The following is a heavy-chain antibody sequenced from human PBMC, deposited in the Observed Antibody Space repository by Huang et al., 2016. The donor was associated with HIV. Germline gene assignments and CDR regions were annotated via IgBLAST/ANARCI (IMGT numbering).Heavy chain of an antibody. V-gene: IGHV1-69*01. J-gene: IGHJ4*02. D-gene: IGHD3-22*01. CDR3: ATVDYYDTSGPQRGYFDN. CDR1: GGSFRNFA. Sequence: QVQLVQSGAEVKKPGSSVKVSCKASGGSFRNFAIGWVRQAPGQGLAWMGGIIPTLGTANDAQKCQGRVTIIADESTSTAYMELSSLRSEDTAVYYCATVDYYDTSGPQRGYFDNWGQGTLVTVSS. CDR2: IIPTLGTA.